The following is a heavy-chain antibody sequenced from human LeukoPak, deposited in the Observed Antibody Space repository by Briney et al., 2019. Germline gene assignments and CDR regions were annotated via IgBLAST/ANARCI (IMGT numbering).Heavy chain of an antibody. CDR1: EFTFTTNY. CDR3: AGGYGGRYWAFDI. Sequence: GGSLRLSCTATEFTFTTNYLSWVRQAPGKGLKWVSITYSGGNSNSADSVKGRFTITRDDSKNTLYLQMNSLRPEDTAIYYCAGGYGGRYWAFDIWGQGTMVTV. CDR2: TYSGGNS. V-gene: IGHV3-66*01. D-gene: IGHD1-26*01. J-gene: IGHJ3*02.